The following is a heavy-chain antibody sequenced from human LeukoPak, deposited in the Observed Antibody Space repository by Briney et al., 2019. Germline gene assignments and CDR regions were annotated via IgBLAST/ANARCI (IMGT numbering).Heavy chain of an antibody. CDR3: ARARGDYAPYYDYYYGMDV. CDR1: GGSITGYY. V-gene: IGHV6-1*01. Sequence: PSETLSLTCTVSGGSITGYYWTWVRQSPSRGLQWLGRTYYRSKWYHDFAVSVESRITIKPDTSKNQFSLQVNSVTPEDTAVYYCARARGDYAPYYDYYYGMDVWGQGTTVTVAS. J-gene: IGHJ6*02. D-gene: IGHD4-17*01. CDR2: TYYRSKWYH.